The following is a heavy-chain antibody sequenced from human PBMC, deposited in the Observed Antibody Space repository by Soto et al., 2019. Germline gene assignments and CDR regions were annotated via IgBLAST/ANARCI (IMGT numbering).Heavy chain of an antibody. Sequence: ASGKLSCKAYEYTFISHKIHWVRPAPGQGLEWMGWIHPADDNTKHSKKLQGRVTISSDTSASTVYMELISLTFEDTAMYYCTRDGEVGRPFRMDVRGQGTKVTVSS. CDR3: TRDGEVGRPFRMDV. J-gene: IGHJ6*02. CDR2: IHPADDNT. V-gene: IGHV1-3*01. D-gene: IGHD3-10*01. CDR1: EYTFISHK.